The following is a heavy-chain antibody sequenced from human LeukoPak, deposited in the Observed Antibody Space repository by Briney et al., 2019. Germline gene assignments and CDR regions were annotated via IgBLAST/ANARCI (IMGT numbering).Heavy chain of an antibody. CDR1: GGTFSSYA. V-gene: IGHV1-69*13. D-gene: IGHD5-12*01. CDR2: IIPIFGTA. CDR3: ARDGSYRDAFDI. J-gene: IGHJ3*02. Sequence: VASVKVSCKASGGTFSSYAISWVRQAPGQGLEWMGGIIPIFGTANYAQKFQGRVTITADESTSTAYMELSSLRSEDTAVYYCARDGSYRDAFDIWGQGTMVTVSS.